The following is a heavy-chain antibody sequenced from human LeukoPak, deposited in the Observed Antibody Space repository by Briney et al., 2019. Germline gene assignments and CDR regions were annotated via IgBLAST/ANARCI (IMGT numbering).Heavy chain of an antibody. CDR1: GGSISSGDYY. V-gene: IGHV4-31*03. CDR2: IHYSGRT. D-gene: IGHD2-15*01. J-gene: IGHJ6*02. CDR3: ATSPHSMVAGVYYYYYGMDV. Sequence: SETLSLTCTVSGGSISSGDYYWSWIRQHPGKGLEWIGYIHYSGRTYYNPSLKSRVTISVDTSKNQFSLKLSSVTAADTAVYYCATSPHSMVAGVYYYYYGMDVWGQGTTVTVSS.